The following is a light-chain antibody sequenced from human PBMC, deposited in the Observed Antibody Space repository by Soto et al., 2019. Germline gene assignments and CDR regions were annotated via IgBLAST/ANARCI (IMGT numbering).Light chain of an antibody. CDR2: AAS. J-gene: IGKJ1*01. V-gene: IGKV1-6*01. CDR1: QSISSY. CDR3: LQDYNYPWT. Sequence: QMTQSPSSLSASVGDRVTITCRASQSISSYLNWYQQKPGKAPKLLIYAASSLQSGVPSRFSGSGSGTDFTLTISSLQPEDFATYYCLQDYNYPWTFGQGTKVDIK.